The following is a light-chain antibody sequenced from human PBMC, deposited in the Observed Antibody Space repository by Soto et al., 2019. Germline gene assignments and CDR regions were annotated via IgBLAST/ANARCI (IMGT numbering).Light chain of an antibody. CDR2: GAS. Sequence: EIVLTQSPGTLSLSPGERATLSCRASQSVNNNYLAWYQQKPGQAPRLLIYGASSRATGIPDRFSGSRSGTDFTLTISRLEPEDCAVYCCQQYGSSQYTFGQGTKLEIK. CDR1: QSVNNNY. J-gene: IGKJ2*01. CDR3: QQYGSSQYT. V-gene: IGKV3-20*01.